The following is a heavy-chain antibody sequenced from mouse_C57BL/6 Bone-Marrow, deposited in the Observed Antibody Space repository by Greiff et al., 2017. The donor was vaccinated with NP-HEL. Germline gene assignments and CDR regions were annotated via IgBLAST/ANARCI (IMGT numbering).Heavy chain of an antibody. J-gene: IGHJ2*01. D-gene: IGHD2-1*01. V-gene: IGHV1-82*01. CDR1: GYAFSSSW. CDR3: ARSGIYYGNYGGDY. CDR2: IYPGDGDT. Sequence: QVQLQQSGPELVKPGASVKISCKASGYAFSSSWMNWVKQRPGKGLEWIGRIYPGDGDTNYNGKFKGKATLTADISSSTAYMQLSSLTSEDSAVYFCARSGIYYGNYGGDYWGQGTTLTVSS.